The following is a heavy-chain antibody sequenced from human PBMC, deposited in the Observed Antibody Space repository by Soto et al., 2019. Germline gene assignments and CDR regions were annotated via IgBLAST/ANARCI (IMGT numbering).Heavy chain of an antibody. D-gene: IGHD1-26*01. Sequence: SVMSNVAGESICPGDKYWLGIQEGPGKGLEWIGYIFSSGTTYYNPSLKSRLTMSLDTSQNQFSLKLNSVTAADTAVYFCDRAPYPFEFYYARLVGGPGRTVTVS. CDR1: GESICPGDKY. CDR2: IFSSGTT. CDR3: DRAPYPFEFYYARLV. J-gene: IGHJ6*01. V-gene: IGHV4-30-4*02.